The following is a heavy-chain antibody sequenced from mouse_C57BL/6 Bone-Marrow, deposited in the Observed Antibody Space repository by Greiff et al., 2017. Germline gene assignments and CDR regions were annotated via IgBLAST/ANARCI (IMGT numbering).Heavy chain of an antibody. J-gene: IGHJ3*01. D-gene: IGHD5-1-1*01. CDR3: ARHGYHTTEWFAY. Sequence: EVKLMESGGGLVQPGESLKLSCESNEYEFPSHDMSWVRKTPETRLELVAAITSDGGSTYYPDTMERRFIISRDNTKKTLYLQMSSLRSEDTALYYCARHGYHTTEWFAYWGQGTLVTVSA. V-gene: IGHV5-2*01. CDR2: ITSDGGST. CDR1: EYEFPSHD.